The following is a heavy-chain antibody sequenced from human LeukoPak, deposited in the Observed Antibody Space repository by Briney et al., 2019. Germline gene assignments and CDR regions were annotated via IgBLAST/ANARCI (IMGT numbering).Heavy chain of an antibody. Sequence: PGGSLRLSCAASGFTFSTYDMHWVRQAPGKGLEWVSTIATAGDTYYPGSVKGRFTISRENAKSSLYLQMNSLRAGDTAVYYCAKGAYYYDSSSYYGAPYYFDYWGQGTLVTVSS. D-gene: IGHD3-22*01. CDR3: AKGAYYYDSSSYYGAPYYFDY. CDR1: GFTFSTYD. CDR2: IATAGDT. J-gene: IGHJ4*02. V-gene: IGHV3-13*01.